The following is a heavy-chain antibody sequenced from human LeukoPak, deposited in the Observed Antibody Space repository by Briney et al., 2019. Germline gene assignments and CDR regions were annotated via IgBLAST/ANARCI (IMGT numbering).Heavy chain of an antibody. CDR2: ISAYNGNT. CDR3: ARGLPYYYDSSGYQYYFDY. CDR1: GYTFTSYG. D-gene: IGHD3-22*01. Sequence: GESLKISCKASGYTFTSYGISWVRQAPGQGLEWMGWISAYNGNTNYAQKLQGRVTMTTDTSTSTAYMELRSLRSDDTAVYYCARGLPYYYDSSGYQYYFDYWGQGTLVTVSS. J-gene: IGHJ4*02. V-gene: IGHV1-18*01.